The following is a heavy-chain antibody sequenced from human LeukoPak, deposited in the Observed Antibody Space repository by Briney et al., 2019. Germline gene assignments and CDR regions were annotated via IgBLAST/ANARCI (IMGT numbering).Heavy chain of an antibody. J-gene: IGHJ5*01. CDR1: GFTLSSNW. CDR3: ATVFDF. Sequence: PGGSLRLSCEASGFTLSSNWMHWVRQVPGKGLEWVSRIDDVGSGTSYADSVKGRFTISRDDAKNTVYLQMNSLRAEDTAVYYCATVFDFWGQGTLVTVSS. V-gene: IGHV3-74*01. CDR2: IDDVGSGT. D-gene: IGHD2-21*02.